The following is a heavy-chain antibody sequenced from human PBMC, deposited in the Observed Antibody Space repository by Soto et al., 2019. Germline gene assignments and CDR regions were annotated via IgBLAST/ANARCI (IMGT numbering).Heavy chain of an antibody. CDR3: ARLVYSSGWYYFDY. Sequence: QVQLQESGPGLVKPSETLSLTCTVSGGSISSYYWSWIRQPPGKGLEWIGYIYYSGSTNYNPSLKSRVTISADTSKNQFSLKLSSVTAADTAVYYCARLVYSSGWYYFDYWGQGTLVTVSS. CDR2: IYYSGST. J-gene: IGHJ4*02. V-gene: IGHV4-59*08. D-gene: IGHD6-19*01. CDR1: GGSISSYY.